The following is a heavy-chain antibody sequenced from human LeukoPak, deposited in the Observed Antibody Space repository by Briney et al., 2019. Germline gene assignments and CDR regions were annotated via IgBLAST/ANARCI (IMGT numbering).Heavy chain of an antibody. CDR1: GDSVTINSAA. Sequence: SPTLSLTFAISGDSVTINSAAWNWIRQSPSKGLEWLGSTYYRSKWYNTYAVCVKSRISINPETSTNQVSLQLNSVTPEETAVYYCARDPVRKNAGWYFDLWGRGTVVTVST. V-gene: IGHV6-1*01. CDR3: ARDPVRKNAGWYFDL. CDR2: TYYRSKWYN. J-gene: IGHJ2*01.